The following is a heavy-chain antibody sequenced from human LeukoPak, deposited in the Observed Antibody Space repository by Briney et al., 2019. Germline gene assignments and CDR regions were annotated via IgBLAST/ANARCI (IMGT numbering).Heavy chain of an antibody. D-gene: IGHD1-26*01. CDR3: ASSIVGAPRIDY. CDR2: IYHSGST. Sequence: SETLSLTCAVSGGSISSGGYSWSWIRQPPGKGLEWIGSIYHSGSTYYNPSLKSRVTISVDRSKNQFSLKLSSVTAADTAVYYCASSIVGAPRIDYWGQGTLVTVSS. CDR1: GGSISSGGYS. V-gene: IGHV4-30-2*01. J-gene: IGHJ4*02.